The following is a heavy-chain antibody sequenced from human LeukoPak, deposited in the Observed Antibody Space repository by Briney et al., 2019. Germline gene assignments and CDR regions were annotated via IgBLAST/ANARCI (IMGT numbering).Heavy chain of an antibody. D-gene: IGHD3-3*01. CDR1: GFSLSTSGVG. CDR3: AQDILEWLFSH. V-gene: IGHV2-5*02. CDR2: IYWDDDK. J-gene: IGHJ4*02. Sequence: SSPTLVKPTQTLTLTCTFSGFSLSTSGVGVGWIRQPPGKALEWLALIYWDDDKRYSPSLKSRLTITKDTSKNQVVLTMTNMDPVDTATYYCAQDILEWLFSHWGQGTLVTVSS.